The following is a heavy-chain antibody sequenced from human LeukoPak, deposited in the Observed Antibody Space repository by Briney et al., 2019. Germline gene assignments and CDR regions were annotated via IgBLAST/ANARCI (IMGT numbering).Heavy chain of an antibody. CDR1: GGSFSGFY. CDR2: INDSGST. V-gene: IGHV4-34*01. Sequence: PSETLSLTCVVYGGSFSGFYWTWIRQPPGKGLEWIGEINDSGSTNYNPSLKSRITISVDTSKNQFSLKLSSVTAADTAVYYCARRGSGWYYFDYWGQGTLVTVSS. D-gene: IGHD6-19*01. CDR3: ARRGSGWYYFDY. J-gene: IGHJ4*02.